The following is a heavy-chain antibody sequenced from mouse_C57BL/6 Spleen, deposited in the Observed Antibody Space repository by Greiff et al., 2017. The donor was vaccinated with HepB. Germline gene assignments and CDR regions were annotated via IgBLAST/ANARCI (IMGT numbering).Heavy chain of an antibody. CDR3: TATTVDYAMDY. V-gene: IGHV6-3*01. CDR2: IRLKSDNYAT. Sequence: EVKVVESGGGLVQPGGSMKLSCVASGFTFSNYWMNWVRQSPEKGLEWVAQIRLKSDNYATHYAESVKGRFTISRDDSKSSVYLQMNNLRAEDTGIYYCTATTVDYAMDYWGQGTSVTVSS. J-gene: IGHJ4*01. D-gene: IGHD1-1*01. CDR1: GFTFSNYW.